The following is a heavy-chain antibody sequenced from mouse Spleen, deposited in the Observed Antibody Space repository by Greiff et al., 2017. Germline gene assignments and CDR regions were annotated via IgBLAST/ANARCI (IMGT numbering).Heavy chain of an antibody. J-gene: IGHJ1*01. CDR1: GFTFSSYA. CDR2: ISSGGSYT. Sequence: EVKLVESGGGLVKPGGSLKLSCAASGFTFSSYAMSWVRQTPEKRLEWVATISSGGSYTYYPDSVKGRFTISRDNAKNTLYLQMSSLRSEDTAMYYCARHNYGSSYWYFDVWGAGTTVTVSS. CDR3: ARHNYGSSYWYFDV. D-gene: IGHD1-1*01. V-gene: IGHV5-9-3*01.